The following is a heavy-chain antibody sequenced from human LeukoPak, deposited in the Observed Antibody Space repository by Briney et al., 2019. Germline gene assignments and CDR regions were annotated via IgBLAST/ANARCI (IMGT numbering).Heavy chain of an antibody. CDR1: GGSVSSYY. CDR3: ARGVLWFGESSHHFDY. CDR2: IYVSGST. Sequence: SETPSLTCTVSGGSVSSYYWSWIRQPAGKGLEWIGRIYVSGSTKYSPSLKSRVTMSLDTSKNQFSLKLSSVTAADTAVYFCARGVLWFGESSHHFDYWGQGTLVTVSS. D-gene: IGHD3-10*01. J-gene: IGHJ4*02. V-gene: IGHV4-4*07.